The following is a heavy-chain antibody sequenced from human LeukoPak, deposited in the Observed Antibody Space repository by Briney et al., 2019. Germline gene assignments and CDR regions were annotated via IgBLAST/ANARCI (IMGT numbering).Heavy chain of an antibody. Sequence: GGSLRLSCAASGFTFSNHFMHWVRQAPGKGLEWVSFIRFDGTNRHYVDSVKGRFAISRDNPNNMLYLQMNSLKFDDTAVYYCARDAYHSGDLDQWGEGTLVIVSS. CDR1: GFTFSNHF. J-gene: IGHJ4*02. CDR2: IRFDGTNR. V-gene: IGHV3-30*02. D-gene: IGHD3/OR15-3a*01. CDR3: ARDAYHSGDLDQ.